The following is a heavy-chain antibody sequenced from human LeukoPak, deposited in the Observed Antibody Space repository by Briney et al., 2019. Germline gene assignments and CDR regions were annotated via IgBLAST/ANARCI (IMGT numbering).Heavy chain of an antibody. V-gene: IGHV5-10-1*01. D-gene: IGHD3-10*01. CDR3: ARGTPTGGSGSYYSFDY. CDR1: GYSFTSYW. CDR2: IDPSDSYT. J-gene: IGHJ4*02. Sequence: GESLEISCKGSGYSFTSYWISWVRQMPGKGLEWMGRIDPSDSYTNYSPSFQGHVTISADKSISTAYLQWSSLKASDTAMYYCARGTPTGGSGSYYSFDYWGQGTLVTVSS.